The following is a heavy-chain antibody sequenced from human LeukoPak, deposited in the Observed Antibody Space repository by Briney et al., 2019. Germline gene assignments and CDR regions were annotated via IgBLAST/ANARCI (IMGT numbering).Heavy chain of an antibody. CDR1: GFTFSSYS. CDR3: ARDGRPYYDFWSGSNWFDP. J-gene: IGHJ5*02. V-gene: IGHV3-21*01. CDR2: ISSSSYI. Sequence: GGSLRLSCAASGFTFSSYSMNWVRQAPGKGLEWVSSISSSSYIYYADSVKGRFTISRDNAKNSLYLQMNSLRAEDTAVYYCARDGRPYYDFWSGSNWFDPWGQGTLVTVSS. D-gene: IGHD3-3*01.